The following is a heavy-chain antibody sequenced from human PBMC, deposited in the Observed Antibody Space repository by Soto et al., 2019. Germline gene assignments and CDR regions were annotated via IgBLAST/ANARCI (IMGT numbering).Heavy chain of an antibody. CDR3: ARDRNTIFGVVKPQDAFDI. CDR1: GFTFSSYG. J-gene: IGHJ3*02. D-gene: IGHD3-3*01. Sequence: GGSLRLSCAASGFTFSSYGMHWVRQAPGKGLEWVAVIWYDGSNKYYADSVKGRFTISRDNFKNTLYLQMNSLRAEDTAVYYCARDRNTIFGVVKPQDAFDIWGQGTMVTVSS. V-gene: IGHV3-33*01. CDR2: IWYDGSNK.